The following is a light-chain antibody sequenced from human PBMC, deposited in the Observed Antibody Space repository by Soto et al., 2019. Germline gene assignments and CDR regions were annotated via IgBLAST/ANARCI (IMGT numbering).Light chain of an antibody. CDR2: SNN. CDR1: RSSIGSNT. V-gene: IGLV1-44*01. Sequence: QSALTQPPSVSGTPGRRVTISGSGSRSSIGSNTVNWYQHLPGSAPKLLIYSNNHRPAGGPDRFSASKAGASASPAICGLQSEDEGDYYCAAWDASLGGFYVFGSGTKVTVL. CDR3: AAWDASLGGFYV. J-gene: IGLJ1*01.